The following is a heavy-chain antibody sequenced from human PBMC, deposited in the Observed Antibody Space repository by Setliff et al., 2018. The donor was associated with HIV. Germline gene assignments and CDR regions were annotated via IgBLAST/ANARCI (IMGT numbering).Heavy chain of an antibody. CDR2: VYYSGST. D-gene: IGHD5-12*01. CDR1: GGSFSGYY. Sequence: PSETLSLTCAVYGGSFSGYYWSWIRQPPGKGLEWIGYVYYSGSTNYNPSLKSRVTISVDTSKNQFSLNLSSVTAADTAVYYCALDPGYRRDYWGQGTLVTVSS. CDR3: ALDPGYRRDY. J-gene: IGHJ4*02. V-gene: IGHV4-34*11.